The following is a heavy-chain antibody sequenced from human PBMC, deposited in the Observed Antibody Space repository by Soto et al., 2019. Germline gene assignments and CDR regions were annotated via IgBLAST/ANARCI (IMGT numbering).Heavy chain of an antibody. D-gene: IGHD6-13*01. CDR3: ARGSSSWYSDY. CDR1: GGSVSSGSYY. Sequence: SETLSLTCTVSGGSVSSGSYYWSWLRQPPGKGLEWIGYIYYSGSTNYNPSLKSRVTISVDTSKNQFSLKLSSVTAADTAVYYCARGSSSWYSDYWGQGTLVTVSS. J-gene: IGHJ4*02. CDR2: IYYSGST. V-gene: IGHV4-61*01.